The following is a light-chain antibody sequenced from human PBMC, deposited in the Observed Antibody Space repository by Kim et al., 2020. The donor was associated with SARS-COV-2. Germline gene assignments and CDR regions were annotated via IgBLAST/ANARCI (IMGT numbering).Light chain of an antibody. J-gene: IGKJ4*01. CDR3: QQYATSPLT. V-gene: IGKV3-20*01. CDR1: QSVSSNY. CDR2: GAS. Sequence: LSPGERATLSCRASQSVSSNYLAWYRQKPGQTPRLLIYGASYRITGIPDRFIGSGSGTDFTLTIIRLEPEDFAVYFCQQYATSPLTFGGGTKLEI.